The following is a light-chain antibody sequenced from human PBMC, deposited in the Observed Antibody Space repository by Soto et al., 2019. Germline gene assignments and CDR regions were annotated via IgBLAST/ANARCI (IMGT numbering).Light chain of an antibody. J-gene: IGKJ1*01. V-gene: IGKV3-15*01. CDR3: QQYNKWPQT. CDR1: QSVSSSY. Sequence: EIVLTQSPGTLSLSPGERATLSCRASQSVSSSYLAWYRQRPGQAPRLLIYGASTRATGVPARFSGSGSGTDFTLTISSLQSEDLAVYHCQQYNKWPQTFGQGTKVDI. CDR2: GAS.